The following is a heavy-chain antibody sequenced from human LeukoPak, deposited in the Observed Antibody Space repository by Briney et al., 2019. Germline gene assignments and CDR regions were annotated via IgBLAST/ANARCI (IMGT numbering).Heavy chain of an antibody. D-gene: IGHD5-24*01. CDR3: ARVGRWLQLNFDY. J-gene: IGHJ4*02. CDR2: INHSGST. Sequence: SETLSLTCAVYGGSFSGYYWSWIRQPPGKGLEWIGEINHSGSTNYNPSLKSRVTISVDTSKNQFSLKLSSVSAADTAVYYCARVGRWLQLNFDYWGQGTLVTVSS. CDR1: GGSFSGYY. V-gene: IGHV4-34*01.